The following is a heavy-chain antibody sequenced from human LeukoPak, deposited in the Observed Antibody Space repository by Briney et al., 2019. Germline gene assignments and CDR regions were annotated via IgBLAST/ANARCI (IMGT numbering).Heavy chain of an antibody. D-gene: IGHD1-7*01. CDR1: GYTFTSYG. CDR2: INPSGGST. J-gene: IGHJ5*02. CDR3: ARDRHNWNYEGGWFDP. V-gene: IGHV1-46*01. Sequence: GASVKVSCKASGYTFTSYGISWVRQAPGQGLEWMGIINPSGGSTSYAQKFQGRVTMTRDTSTSTVYMELSSLRSEDTAVYYCARDRHNWNYEGGWFDPWGQGTLVTVSS.